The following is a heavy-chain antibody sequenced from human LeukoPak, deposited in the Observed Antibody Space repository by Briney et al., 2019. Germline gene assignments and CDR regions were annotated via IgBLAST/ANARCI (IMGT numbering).Heavy chain of an antibody. CDR3: ARDSPLVATIQPIFDY. J-gene: IGHJ4*02. D-gene: IGHD5-12*01. Sequence: PGGSLRLSCTASRFTFSNYWMSWVRQAPGKGLEWVSAISGSGGSTYYADSVKGRFTISRDNSKNTLYLQMNGLRAEDTAVYYCARDSPLVATIQPIFDYWGQGTLVTVSS. CDR1: RFTFSNYW. V-gene: IGHV3-23*01. CDR2: ISGSGGST.